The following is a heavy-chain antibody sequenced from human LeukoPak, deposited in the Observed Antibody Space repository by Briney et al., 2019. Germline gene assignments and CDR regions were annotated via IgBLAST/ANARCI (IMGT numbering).Heavy chain of an antibody. J-gene: IGHJ4*02. CDR2: IYYSGST. CDR1: GGSISSYY. CDR3: AREESRGYTDY. V-gene: IGHV4-59*01. Sequence: PSETLSLTCTVSGGSISSYYWSWIRQPPGKGLEWIGYIYYSGSTNYNPSLKSRVTISVDTSKNQFSLKLSSVTAADTAVYYCAREESRGYTDYWGQGTLVTVSS. D-gene: IGHD5-24*01.